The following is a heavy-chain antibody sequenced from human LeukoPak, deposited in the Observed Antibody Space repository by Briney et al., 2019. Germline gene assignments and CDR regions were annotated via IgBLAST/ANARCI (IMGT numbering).Heavy chain of an antibody. CDR3: ATKQWLAPPPDS. CDR2: INTDGTVT. CDR1: GFTFSKYW. D-gene: IGHD6-19*01. Sequence: GGSLRLSCAASGFTFSKYWMLWVRRAPGKGLESVSRINTDGTVTTYADSVKGRFTVSRDNADNTMFLQMNSVRDEDTALYYCATKQWLAPPPDSWGQGTPVTVSS. V-gene: IGHV3-74*01. J-gene: IGHJ4*02.